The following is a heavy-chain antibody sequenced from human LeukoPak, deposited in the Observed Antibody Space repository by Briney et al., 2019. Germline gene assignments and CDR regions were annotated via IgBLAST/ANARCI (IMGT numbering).Heavy chain of an antibody. Sequence: GGSLRLSCAASGFTVSSNFISWVRQAPGRGLEWVSVIYAGGTTYYADSVKGRFTISRDNAKNSLYLQMNSLRAEDTAVYYCARSYYGSQGNFDYWGQGTLVTVSS. CDR1: GFTVSSNF. V-gene: IGHV3-53*01. CDR3: ARSYYGSQGNFDY. J-gene: IGHJ4*02. CDR2: IYAGGTT. D-gene: IGHD3-10*01.